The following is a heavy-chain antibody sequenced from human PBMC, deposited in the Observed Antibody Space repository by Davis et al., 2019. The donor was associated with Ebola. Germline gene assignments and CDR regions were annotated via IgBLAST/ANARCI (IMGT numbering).Heavy chain of an antibody. CDR2: IIPILGIT. Sequence: SVKVSCKASAGTFICYAISWVRQAPGQGLEWMGRIIPILGITNYAQQFQGRVTITADKSTSTAYMELSSLRSEDTAVYYCARGYCSGGSCYRGAEYFQHWGQGTLVTVSS. J-gene: IGHJ1*01. D-gene: IGHD2-15*01. CDR3: ARGYCSGGSCYRGAEYFQH. V-gene: IGHV1-69*04. CDR1: AGTFICYA.